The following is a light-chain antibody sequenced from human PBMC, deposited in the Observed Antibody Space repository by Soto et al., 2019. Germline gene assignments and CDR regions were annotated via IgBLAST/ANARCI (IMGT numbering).Light chain of an antibody. CDR1: QSVSSN. J-gene: IGKJ1*01. CDR3: QQYADWPKT. CDR2: AAS. Sequence: ETVMTQSSATLSVSPGERATLSCRASQSVSSNYLAWYQQKPGQAPRLLIYAASTRAAGVPARFSGSGSGTEFTLTISSLQSEDFAVYFCQQYADWPKTFGQGTKVDI. V-gene: IGKV3-15*01.